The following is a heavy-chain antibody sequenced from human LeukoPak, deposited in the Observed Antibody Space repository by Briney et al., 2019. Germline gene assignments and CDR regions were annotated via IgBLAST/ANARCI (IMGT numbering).Heavy chain of an antibody. V-gene: IGHV3-23*01. CDR3: ARDGYDPRDAFDI. CDR1: GFTFRSYA. D-gene: IGHD5-12*01. J-gene: IGHJ3*02. CDR2: ISDSGGST. Sequence: PGGSLRLSCAATGFTFRSYAMSWVRQAPGKGLEWVSAISDSGGSTYHADSVKGRFTISRDNSKNTLYLQMNSLRAEDTAVYYCARDGYDPRDAFDIWGQRTMVTVSS.